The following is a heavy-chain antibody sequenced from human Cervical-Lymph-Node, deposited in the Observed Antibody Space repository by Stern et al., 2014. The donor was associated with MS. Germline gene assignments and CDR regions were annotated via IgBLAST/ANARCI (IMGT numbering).Heavy chain of an antibody. D-gene: IGHD3-10*01. CDR1: GYTFTGYF. J-gene: IGHJ6*02. Sequence: VQLGESGAEVKKPGASVLVSCKTSGYTFTGYFLHWVRQAPGQGLEWMGRINPDSGGTNFAQKFQGRVTMTRDTSITTAYMELTSLRSDDTAVYYCASGPGRGVMDVWGQGTTVTVSS. V-gene: IGHV1-2*06. CDR2: INPDSGGT. CDR3: ASGPGRGVMDV.